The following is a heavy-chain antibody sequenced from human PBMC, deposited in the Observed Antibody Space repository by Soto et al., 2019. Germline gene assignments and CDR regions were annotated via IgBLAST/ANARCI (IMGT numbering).Heavy chain of an antibody. D-gene: IGHD1-26*01. V-gene: IGHV3-74*01. J-gene: IGHJ4*02. CDR1: GFTFSSYW. Sequence: GGSLRLSCAASGFTFSSYWMNWVRQAPGKGLVWVSRINSGGSSKSYADSVKGRFTISRDNAKNTLYLQMNSLRAEDTAVYYCARDMGGSYYDTNFDYWGQGTLVTVSS. CDR2: INSGGSSK. CDR3: ARDMGGSYYDTNFDY.